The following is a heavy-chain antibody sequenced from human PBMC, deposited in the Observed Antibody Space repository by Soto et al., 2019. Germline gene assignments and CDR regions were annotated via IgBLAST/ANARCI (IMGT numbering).Heavy chain of an antibody. V-gene: IGHV1-18*01. D-gene: IGHD3-16*01. CDR1: GYTFTSHG. J-gene: IGHJ4*02. CDR3: ARGVSYDYVWGSLSSNFDL. CDR2: ISVYNGNT. Sequence: GASVKVSCKASGYTFTSHGIGWVRQAPGQGLEWMGWISVYNGNTNYAQNLQGRVTVTADTSTTTAYMELRSLRSDDTAVYYCARGVSYDYVWGSLSSNFDLWGQGTLVTVSS.